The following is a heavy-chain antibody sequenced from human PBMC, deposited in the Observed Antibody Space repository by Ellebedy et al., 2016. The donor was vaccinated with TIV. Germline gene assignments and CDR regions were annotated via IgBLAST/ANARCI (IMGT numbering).Heavy chain of an antibody. J-gene: IGHJ2*01. CDR1: GFTFSRSD. D-gene: IGHD3-9*01. CDR2: IGTVDDT. V-gene: IGHV3-13*04. Sequence: GESLKISCAASGFTFSRSDMHWVRQATGKGLEWVSAIGTVDDTYYADSVKGRFTISRDNAKNSLYLQMNSLSPGDTAVYYCAREVRDILTRGWYFDLWGRGTLVTVS. CDR3: AREVRDILTRGWYFDL.